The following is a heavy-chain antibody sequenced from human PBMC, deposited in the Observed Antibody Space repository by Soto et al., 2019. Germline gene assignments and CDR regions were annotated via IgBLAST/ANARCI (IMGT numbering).Heavy chain of an antibody. J-gene: IGHJ4*02. D-gene: IGHD6-13*01. CDR2: INPSGGST. CDR3: ASNSEYSISWLDYFDY. CDR1: GYSFTTYY. V-gene: IGHV1-46*01. Sequence: AAVKVSCKASGYSFTTYYMHWVRQAPGQGLEWMGIINPSGGSTSYAQKFQGRVTMTRDTSTSTVYMELSSLRSEDTAVYYCASNSEYSISWLDYFDYWGQGTLVTVSS.